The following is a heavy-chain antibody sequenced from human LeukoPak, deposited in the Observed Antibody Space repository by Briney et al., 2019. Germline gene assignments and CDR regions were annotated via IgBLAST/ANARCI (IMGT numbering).Heavy chain of an antibody. CDR3: TTAESITIFGVVTPNWFDP. CDR1: GFTFADYA. D-gene: IGHD3-3*01. V-gene: IGHV3-49*03. Sequence: GGSLRLSCTASGFTFADYAMSWFRQAPGKGLEWVGFIRARAYGGAAEYAASVEGRFTISRDDSRSIAYLQMNSLKTEDTAVYYCTTAESITIFGVVTPNWFDPWGQGTLVTVSS. CDR2: IRARAYGGAA. J-gene: IGHJ5*02.